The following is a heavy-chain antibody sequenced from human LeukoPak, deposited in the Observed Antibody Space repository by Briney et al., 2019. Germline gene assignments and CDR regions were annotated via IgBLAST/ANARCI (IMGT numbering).Heavy chain of an antibody. D-gene: IGHD6-13*01. V-gene: IGHV4-39*01. Sequence: SETLSLTCTVSGGSISSRTSHWGWIRQPAGKGLEWIGTIYYSGSTYYHPSLKSRVTISVDTSNNQFSLNLNSVTAADTAVYYCARGTKGIAAAGLDYYYYGMDVWGQGTTVTVSS. CDR3: ARGTKGIAAAGLDYYYYGMDV. CDR1: GGSISSRTSH. J-gene: IGHJ6*02. CDR2: IYYSGST.